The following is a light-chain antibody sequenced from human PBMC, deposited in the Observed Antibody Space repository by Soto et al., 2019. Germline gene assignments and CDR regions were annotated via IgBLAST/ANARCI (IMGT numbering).Light chain of an antibody. V-gene: IGKV1-27*01. CDR1: LPISNY. J-gene: IGKJ4*01. Sequence: DIQMTQSPSSLSASVGDRVTITFRASLPISNYLALYQQKPGKIPNLLIYAASTLQAGVPSRFSGSGSGTDFTLTISSLQPEDVAAYYCQKYNSAPLTFGGGTKVDIK. CDR2: AAS. CDR3: QKYNSAPLT.